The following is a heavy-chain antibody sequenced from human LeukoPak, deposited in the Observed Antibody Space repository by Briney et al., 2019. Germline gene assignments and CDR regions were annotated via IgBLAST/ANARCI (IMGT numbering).Heavy chain of an antibody. J-gene: IGHJ4*02. CDR2: IITNFGTT. CDR3: ARPRTYYDFWRGYPPFDY. D-gene: IGHD3-3*01. CDR1: GGTFSSYA. V-gene: IGHV1-69*13. Sequence: SVKVSCKASGGTFSSYAINWMRQAPGQGLEWLGGIITNFGTTNYAQKYQGRVTITADESTSTVYMELSSLRSEDTAVYYCARPRTYYDFWRGYPPFDYWGQGTLVTVSS.